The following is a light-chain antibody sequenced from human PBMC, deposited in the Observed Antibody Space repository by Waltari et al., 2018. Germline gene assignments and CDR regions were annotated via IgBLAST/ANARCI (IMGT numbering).Light chain of an antibody. Sequence: EIVLPQSPGTLSLSPGERATLACRASQSVGRSLAWYQQKPGQAPRLLIYDASRRATGIPDRFSGSGSGTDFSLTISRLEPEDFAVYYCQNYVRLPATFGQGTKVEI. CDR1: QSVGRS. J-gene: IGKJ1*01. CDR2: DAS. V-gene: IGKV3-20*01. CDR3: QNYVRLPAT.